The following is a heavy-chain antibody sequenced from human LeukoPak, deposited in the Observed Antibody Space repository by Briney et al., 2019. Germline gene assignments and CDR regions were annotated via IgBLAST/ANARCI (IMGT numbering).Heavy chain of an antibody. D-gene: IGHD3-16*01. J-gene: IGHJ4*02. V-gene: IGHV3-23*01. CDR3: AKAGIYDYVWGSYLVD. CDR1: GFTFSTSG. Sequence: GGTLRLSCAASGFTFSTSGMSWVRQAPGKGLEWVSTITGSGGSTYYADSVKGQFTISRDNSKNTLYLQMNSLRAEDTAVYYCAKAGIYDYVWGSYLVDWGQGTLVTVSS. CDR2: ITGSGGST.